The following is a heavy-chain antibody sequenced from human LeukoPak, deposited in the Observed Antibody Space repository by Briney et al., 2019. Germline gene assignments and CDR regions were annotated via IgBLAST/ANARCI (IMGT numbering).Heavy chain of an antibody. V-gene: IGHV3-66*01. Sequence: GGSLRLSCAASGLTVSSNYMSWVRQAPGKGLEWVSVIYSGGSTYYADSVKGRFTISRDNSKNTLYLQMNSLRAEDTAVYYCAREKSPDIMVRGVIINYGMDVWGQGTTVTVSS. D-gene: IGHD3-10*01. CDR1: GLTVSSNY. CDR2: IYSGGST. CDR3: AREKSPDIMVRGVIINYGMDV. J-gene: IGHJ6*02.